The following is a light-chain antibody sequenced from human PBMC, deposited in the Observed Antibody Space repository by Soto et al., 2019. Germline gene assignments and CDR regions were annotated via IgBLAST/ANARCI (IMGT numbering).Light chain of an antibody. CDR3: QQYNSYPWT. CDR2: KAS. CDR1: QSISSC. J-gene: IGKJ1*01. Sequence: DIQMTQSPSTLSAAVGDRVTITCRASQSISSCLAWYQQKPGKAPKRLIYKASRLESGVPSRFSGSGSWTEFTLTISSLRSDDVATYYCQQYNSYPWTFDQGTKVEIK. V-gene: IGKV1-5*03.